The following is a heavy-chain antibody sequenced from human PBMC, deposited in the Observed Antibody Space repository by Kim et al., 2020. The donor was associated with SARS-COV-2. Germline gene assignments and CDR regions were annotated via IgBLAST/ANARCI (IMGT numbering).Heavy chain of an antibody. CDR3: AREDNDFWSGDDTYNWFDP. Sequence: GGSLRLSCAASGFTFSSYWMSWVRQAPGKGLEWVANIKQDGSEKYYVDSVKGRFTISRDNAKNSLYLQMNSLRAEDTAVYYCAREDNDFWSGDDTYNWFDPWGQGTLVTVSS. D-gene: IGHD3-3*01. V-gene: IGHV3-7*01. CDR2: IKQDGSEK. J-gene: IGHJ5*02. CDR1: GFTFSSYW.